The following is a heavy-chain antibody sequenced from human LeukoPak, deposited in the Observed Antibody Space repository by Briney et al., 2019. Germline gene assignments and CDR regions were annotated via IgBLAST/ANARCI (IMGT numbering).Heavy chain of an antibody. V-gene: IGHV1-2*02. CDR2: MNPNSGGT. D-gene: IGHD3-3*01. Sequence: ASVKVSCKASGYTFTGYYMHWVRQAPGQGLEWMGWMNPNSGGTNYAQKFQGRVTMTRDTSISTAYMELSSPRSEDTAVYYCARGPPYYDFWSGYWFDPWGQGTLVTVSS. J-gene: IGHJ5*02. CDR3: ARGPPYYDFWSGYWFDP. CDR1: GYTFTGYY.